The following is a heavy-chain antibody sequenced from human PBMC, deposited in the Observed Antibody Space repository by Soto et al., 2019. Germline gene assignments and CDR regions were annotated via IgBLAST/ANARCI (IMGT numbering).Heavy chain of an antibody. CDR2: IWYDGSNR. V-gene: IGHV3-33*01. CDR1: GFSVTNYG. J-gene: IGHJ4*02. D-gene: IGHD1-26*01. CDR3: TRDPYGGSRYYFDS. Sequence: XGSLRLSCAACGFSVTNYGMHWVRQAPGKGLEWVAVIWYDGSNRFYADSVKGRFTISKDNSQNMLYLQMHSLRPEDTAVYYCTRDPYGGSRYYFDSWGQGTLVTVS.